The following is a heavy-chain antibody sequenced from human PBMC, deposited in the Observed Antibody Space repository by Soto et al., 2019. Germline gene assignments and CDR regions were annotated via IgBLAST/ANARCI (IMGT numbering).Heavy chain of an antibody. CDR1: GGSFSGYY. CDR2: INHSGST. J-gene: IGHJ3*02. CDR3: ARKIAVAGFDAFDI. Sequence: QVQLQQWGAGLLKPSETLSLTCAVYGGSFSGYYWSWIRQPPGKGLEWIGEINHSGSTNYNPSLKSRVTISVDTSKNQLSLKLSFVTAADTAVYYCARKIAVAGFDAFDIWGQGTMVTVSS. V-gene: IGHV4-34*01. D-gene: IGHD6-19*01.